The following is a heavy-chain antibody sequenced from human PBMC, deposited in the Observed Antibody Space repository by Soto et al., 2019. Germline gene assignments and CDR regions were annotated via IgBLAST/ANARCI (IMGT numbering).Heavy chain of an antibody. D-gene: IGHD2-2*01. J-gene: IGHJ5*02. Sequence: ASVKVSCKTSGYTFSNYGITWVRQAPGQPLEWLGWISLYSDGTNYAQKFQGRVSMTTDTSTTTAYMELRSLRSDDTAVYYCARVVPGAEAWFGPWGQGTRGTVSS. CDR2: ISLYSDGT. CDR1: GYTFSNYG. V-gene: IGHV1-18*01. CDR3: ARVVPGAEAWFGP.